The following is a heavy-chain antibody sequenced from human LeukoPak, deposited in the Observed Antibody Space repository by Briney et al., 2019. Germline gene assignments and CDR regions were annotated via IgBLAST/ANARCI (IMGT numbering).Heavy chain of an antibody. J-gene: IGHJ3*02. CDR2: ISSSGNT. CDR1: VGSISSSY. CDR3: ARTNLPDTQGAFDI. Sequence: SETLSLTCTFSVGSISSSYWSWIRQPAGKGLEWIGRISSSGNTNYNPSLQSRVTMSVDTSKNQFSLRLSSVAAADTAVYYCARTNLPDTQGAFDIWDQGTRVTVSS. D-gene: IGHD2-2*01. V-gene: IGHV4-4*07.